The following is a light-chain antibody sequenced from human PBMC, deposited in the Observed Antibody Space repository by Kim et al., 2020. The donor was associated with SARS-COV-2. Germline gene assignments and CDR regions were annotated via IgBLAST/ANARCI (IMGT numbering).Light chain of an antibody. CDR3: QQYNNNPLT. CDR1: QSISDW. Sequence: DIQMTQSPSTLSASVGDRVTVTCRASQSISDWLAWYQQKPGRAPKLLIYRASSLESGVPSRFSGSGSGTEFTLTISSLQPDDFATYYCQQYNNNPLTFGGGTKVDIK. V-gene: IGKV1-5*03. J-gene: IGKJ4*01. CDR2: RAS.